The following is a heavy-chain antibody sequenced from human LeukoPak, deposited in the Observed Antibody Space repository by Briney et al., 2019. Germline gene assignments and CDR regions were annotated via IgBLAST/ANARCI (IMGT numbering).Heavy chain of an antibody. CDR2: ISSSGSTI. CDR1: GSTFSDHY. D-gene: IGHD2-2*01. J-gene: IGHJ5*02. Sequence: GGSLRLSCAASGSTFSDHYMSWIRQAPGKGLEWVSYISSSGSTIYYADSVKGRFTISRDNAKNSLYLQMNSLRAEDTAVYYCARPYQLPKSHWFDPWGQGTLVTVSS. CDR3: ARPYQLPKSHWFDP. V-gene: IGHV3-11*01.